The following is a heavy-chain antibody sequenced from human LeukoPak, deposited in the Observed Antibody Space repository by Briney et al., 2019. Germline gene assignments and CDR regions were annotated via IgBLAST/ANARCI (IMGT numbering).Heavy chain of an antibody. J-gene: IGHJ4*02. Sequence: ASVKVSCKASGYTFTGYYMHWVRQAPGQGLEWMGRINPNSGGTNYAQKFQGRVTMTRDTSISTAYMEPSRLRSDDTAVYYCARRLSGSYLDYWGQGTLVTVSS. D-gene: IGHD1-26*01. CDR1: GYTFTGYY. CDR2: INPNSGGT. V-gene: IGHV1-2*06. CDR3: ARRLSGSYLDY.